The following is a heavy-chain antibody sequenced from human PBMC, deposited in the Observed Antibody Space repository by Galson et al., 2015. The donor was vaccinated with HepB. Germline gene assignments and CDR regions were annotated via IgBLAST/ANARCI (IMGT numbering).Heavy chain of an antibody. D-gene: IGHD3-10*01. CDR3: ARTHYYGKGGVYYYYMDV. CDR1: GFSLSTSGMR. CDR2: IDWDDDK. J-gene: IGHJ6*03. V-gene: IGHV2-70*04. Sequence: PALVKPTQTLTLTCTFSGFSLSTSGMRVGWIRQPPGKALEWLARIDWDDDKFYSTSLKTRLTISKDTAKNQVVLTMTNMDPVDTATYYCARTHYYGKGGVYYYYMDVWGKGTTVTVSS.